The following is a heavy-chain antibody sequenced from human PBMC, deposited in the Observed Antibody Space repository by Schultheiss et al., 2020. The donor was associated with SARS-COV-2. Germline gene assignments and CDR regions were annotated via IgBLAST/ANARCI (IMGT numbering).Heavy chain of an antibody. V-gene: IGHV3-21*01. CDR1: GFTFGSYS. CDR2: ISSSGSYI. Sequence: GGSLRLSCAASGFTFGSYSMNWVRQAPGKGLEWVSSISSSGSYIYYADSMKGRFTISRDNAKNSLYLQMHTLRAEDTAVYYCASLAATTTLWGQGTLVTVSS. J-gene: IGHJ4*02. D-gene: IGHD4-17*01. CDR3: ASLAATTTL.